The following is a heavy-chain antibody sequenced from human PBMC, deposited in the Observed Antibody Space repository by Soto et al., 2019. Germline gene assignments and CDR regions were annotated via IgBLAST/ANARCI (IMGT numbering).Heavy chain of an antibody. V-gene: IGHV1-2*02. Sequence: ASVKVSCEASGYTFTGYYLHWVRQAPGQGLEWMGWINPGSGDTNYAQNFQDRVTMIRDTSISTAYLELSRLRIEDTAVYYCARDFLWSRGYYYYYGMDVWGQGTTVTVSS. CDR3: ARDFLWSRGYYYYYGMDV. J-gene: IGHJ6*02. D-gene: IGHD3-10*01. CDR1: GYTFTGYY. CDR2: INPGSGDT.